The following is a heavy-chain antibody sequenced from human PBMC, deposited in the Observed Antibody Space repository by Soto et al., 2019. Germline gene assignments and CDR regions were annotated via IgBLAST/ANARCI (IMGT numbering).Heavy chain of an antibody. V-gene: IGHV4-39*01. CDR3: ASDLRAAAFDI. CDR1: GGSISSSSYY. D-gene: IGHD3-10*01. Sequence: PSETLSLTCTVSGGSISSSSYYWGWIRQPPGKGLEWIGSIYYSGSTYYTYYNPSLKSRVTISVDTSKNQFSLKLSSVTAADTAVYYCASDLRAAAFDIWGQGTMVTVSS. CDR2: IYYSGSTYYT. J-gene: IGHJ3*02.